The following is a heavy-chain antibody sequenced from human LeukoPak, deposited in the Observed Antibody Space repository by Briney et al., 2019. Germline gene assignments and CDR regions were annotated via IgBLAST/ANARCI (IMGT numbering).Heavy chain of an antibody. CDR1: GYTFTSYY. Sequence: ASVKVSCKASGYTFTSYYMHWVRQAPGQGLEWMGRINPNSGGTNYAQKFQGRVTMTRDTSISTAYMELSRLRSDDTAVYYCASQTGIAGAIYDYWGQGTLVTVSS. V-gene: IGHV1-2*06. D-gene: IGHD6-19*01. J-gene: IGHJ4*02. CDR2: INPNSGGT. CDR3: ASQTGIAGAIYDY.